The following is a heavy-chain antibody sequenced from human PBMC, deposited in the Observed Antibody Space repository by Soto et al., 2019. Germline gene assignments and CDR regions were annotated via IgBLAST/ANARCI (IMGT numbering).Heavy chain of an antibody. J-gene: IGHJ4*02. Sequence: VGSLIISCAASGFSFRSYAMGWVRQAPGKGLNWVSSISAGGDGTYYADSVKGRFTISRDNSKNTMYLQMTSLRADDTAVYYCADGGRYPYYWGPGTLVTVSS. V-gene: IGHV3-23*01. D-gene: IGHD1-26*01. CDR1: GFSFRSYA. CDR3: ADGGRYPYY. CDR2: ISAGGDGT.